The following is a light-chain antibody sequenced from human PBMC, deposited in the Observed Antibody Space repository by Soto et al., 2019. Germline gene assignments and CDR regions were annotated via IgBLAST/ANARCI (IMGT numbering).Light chain of an antibody. CDR1: STDVGDFNY. CDR2: DVS. V-gene: IGLV2-14*03. Sequence: QSVLTQPASVSGSPGRSVTISCTGTSTDVGDFNYVSWYQHLPGRAPKLIIYDVSNRPSGISYRFSASKSGRTASLTISGFQAEDEADYYCSSYSSSTTHVVFGGGTKLTVL. CDR3: SSYSSSTTHVV. J-gene: IGLJ2*01.